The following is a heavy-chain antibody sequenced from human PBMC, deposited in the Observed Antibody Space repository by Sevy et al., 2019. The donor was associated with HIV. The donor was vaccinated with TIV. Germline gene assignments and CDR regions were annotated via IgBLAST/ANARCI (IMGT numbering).Heavy chain of an antibody. CDR2: ISYDGNNR. Sequence: GGSLRLSCVASGFTFPIYSVVWVRRAPGKGLEWLILISYDGNNRYYAYSVKGRFTISRDNSNNILYLQMTSLRVEDTALYFCARVAVEYCTNDCYHRFDHWGLGTLVTVSS. CDR3: ARVAVEYCTNDCYHRFDH. CDR1: GFTFPIYS. D-gene: IGHD2-8*01. V-gene: IGHV3-30*04. J-gene: IGHJ4*02.